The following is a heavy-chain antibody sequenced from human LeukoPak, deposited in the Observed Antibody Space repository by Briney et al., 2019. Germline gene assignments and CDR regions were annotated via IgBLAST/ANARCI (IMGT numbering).Heavy chain of an antibody. Sequence: ASVKVSCKASGYTFSNYDMNWVRQAPGQGLEWMGMITPSGGISYAQKFQGRVTMTRDMSTNTVYMELSSLRSEDTAVYYCARVDSTSPHELDYWAQGTLVTVSS. J-gene: IGHJ4*02. D-gene: IGHD6-6*01. CDR2: ITPSGGI. V-gene: IGHV1-46*01. CDR3: ARVDSTSPHELDY. CDR1: GYTFSNYD.